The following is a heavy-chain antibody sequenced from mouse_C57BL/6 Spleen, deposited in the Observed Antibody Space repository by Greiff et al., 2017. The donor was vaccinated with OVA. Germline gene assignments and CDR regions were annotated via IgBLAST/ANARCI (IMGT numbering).Heavy chain of an antibody. J-gene: IGHJ4*01. V-gene: IGHV5-6*01. CDR1: GFTFSSYG. D-gene: IGHD2-5*01. CDR2: ISSGGSYT. CDR3: ASHGDSNYVRNAMDY. Sequence: EVKLQESGGDLVKPGGSLKLSCAASGFTFSSYGMSWVRQTPDKRLEWVATISSGGSYTYYPDSVKGRFTISRDNAKNTLYLQMSSLKSEDTAMYYCASHGDSNYVRNAMDYWGQGTSVTVSS.